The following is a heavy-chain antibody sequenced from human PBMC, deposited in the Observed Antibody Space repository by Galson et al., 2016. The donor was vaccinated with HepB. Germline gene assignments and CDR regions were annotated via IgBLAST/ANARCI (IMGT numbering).Heavy chain of an antibody. Sequence: SVKVSCKASGYTFTRYHMHWVRQAPGQGLEWMGIINPSGGSTIYAQKFQARATMTRDTSTSTVYREPSSLRSEDTDVYYCATEGLVVVGNWFDPWGQGTLVTVSS. CDR3: ATEGLVVVGNWFDP. CDR1: GYTFTRYH. J-gene: IGHJ5*02. CDR2: INPSGGST. V-gene: IGHV1-46*01. D-gene: IGHD2-8*02.